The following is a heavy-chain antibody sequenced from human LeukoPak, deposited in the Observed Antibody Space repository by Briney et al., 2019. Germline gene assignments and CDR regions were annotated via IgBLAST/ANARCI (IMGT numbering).Heavy chain of an antibody. V-gene: IGHV1-46*01. D-gene: IGHD3-22*01. Sequence: ASVKVSCKASGYTFTGYYMHWVRQAPGQGLEWMGIINPSGGSTSYAQKFQGRVTMTRDTSTSTVYMELGSLRSEDTALYYCVRNFGGGDRSGPYYWGQGTLVTVSS. CDR2: INPSGGST. CDR1: GYTFTGYY. J-gene: IGHJ4*02. CDR3: VRNFGGGDRSGPYY.